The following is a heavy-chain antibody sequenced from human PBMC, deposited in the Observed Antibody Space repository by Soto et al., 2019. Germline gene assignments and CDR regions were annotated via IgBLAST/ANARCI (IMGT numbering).Heavy chain of an antibody. CDR1: GFPFSNYW. D-gene: IGHD1-1*01. CDR2: MNQDGSQI. CDR3: ARDRGTNNPDD. J-gene: IGHJ4*02. Sequence: LSCAVSGFPFSNYWMTWVRQAPGKGLEWVAYMNQDGSQIYYVDSLRGRFTISRDNAKNSLYLQMNSLRVDDTAVYDCARDRGTNNPDDWGQGNLVTVGS. V-gene: IGHV3-7*01.